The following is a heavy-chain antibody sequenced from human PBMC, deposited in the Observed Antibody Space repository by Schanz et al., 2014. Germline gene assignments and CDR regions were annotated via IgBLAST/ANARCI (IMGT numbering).Heavy chain of an antibody. Sequence: QVLLQESGPGVVKPLGTLSLTCAVSGGSIISSTWWGWVRQPPGKGLEWIGEIYHNGNTSFNPSLKSRATWSVDKSKKEFSLRLTSLTAADTALYYGARGRVVPAAPEFDYWGQGILVTVSS. CDR2: IYHNGNT. CDR3: ARGRVVPAAPEFDY. V-gene: IGHV4-4*02. CDR1: GGSIISSTW. D-gene: IGHD2-2*01. J-gene: IGHJ4*02.